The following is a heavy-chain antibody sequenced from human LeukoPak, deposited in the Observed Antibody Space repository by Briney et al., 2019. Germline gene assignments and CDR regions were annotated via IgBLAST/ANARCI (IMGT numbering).Heavy chain of an antibody. CDR3: ARGRHDITMIVVVMTSVSYYLDV. V-gene: IGHV4-34*01. CDR2: INPSGST. Sequence: SETLSLTCAVYGGSFSGYHWTWIRQSPGKGLEWIGDINPSGSTYYNPSLKSRLTIPVDTSKNQFPLKLRSVTAADTAVYYCARGRHDITMIVVVMTSVSYYLDVWGKGTTVTVS. CDR1: GGSFSGYH. D-gene: IGHD3-22*01. J-gene: IGHJ6*03.